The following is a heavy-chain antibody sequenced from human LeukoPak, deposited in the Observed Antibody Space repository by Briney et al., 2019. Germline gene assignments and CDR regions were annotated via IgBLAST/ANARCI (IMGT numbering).Heavy chain of an antibody. CDR1: GYTFTGYY. V-gene: IGHV1-2*02. D-gene: IGHD3-3*01. J-gene: IGHJ4*02. CDR2: INPNSGGT. CDR3: ARAGRFLEWSPGYYFDY. Sequence: ASVKVSCKASGYTFTGYYMHWVRQAPGQGLEWMGWINPNSGGTNYAQKFQGRVTMTRDTSIGTAYMELSSLRSEDTAVYYCARAGRFLEWSPGYYFDYWGQGTLVTVSS.